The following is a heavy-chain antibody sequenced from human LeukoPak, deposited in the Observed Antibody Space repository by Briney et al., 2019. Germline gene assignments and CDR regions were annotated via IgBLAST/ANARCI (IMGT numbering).Heavy chain of an antibody. J-gene: IGHJ5*02. Sequence: GGSLRLSCAASGFTFSSYSMNWVRQAPGKGLEWVSYISSSSSTIYYADSVKGRFTISRDNAKNSLYLQMNSLRAEDTAVYYCARLGGAAAGTARPYNWFDPWGQGTLVTVSS. V-gene: IGHV3-48*01. CDR3: ARLGGAAAGTARPYNWFDP. CDR1: GFTFSSYS. D-gene: IGHD6-13*01. CDR2: ISSSSSTI.